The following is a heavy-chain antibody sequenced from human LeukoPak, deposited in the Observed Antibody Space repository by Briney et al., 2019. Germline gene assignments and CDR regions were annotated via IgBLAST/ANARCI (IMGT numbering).Heavy chain of an antibody. CDR1: GGTFSSYA. CDR2: INPNSGGT. V-gene: IGHV1-2*06. J-gene: IGHJ4*02. Sequence: GASVKVSCKASGGTFSSYAISWVRQAPGQGLEWMGRINPNSGGTNYAQKFQGRVTMTRDTSISTAYMELSRLRSDDTAVYYCAREYCSGGSCYLYYFDYWGQGTLVTVSS. D-gene: IGHD2-15*01. CDR3: AREYCSGGSCYLYYFDY.